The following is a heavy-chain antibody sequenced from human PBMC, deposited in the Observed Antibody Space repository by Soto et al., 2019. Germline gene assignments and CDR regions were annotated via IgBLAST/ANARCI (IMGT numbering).Heavy chain of an antibody. D-gene: IGHD3-22*01. CDR3: ARQPNYYDSSGYYRPYYFDY. Sequence: LSLTCTVSGGSISSYYWSWIRQPPGKGLEWIGYIYYSGSTNYNPSLKSRVTISVDTSKNQFSLKLSSVTAADTAVYYCARQPNYYDSSGYYRPYYFDYWGQGTLVTVSS. CDR1: GGSISSYY. J-gene: IGHJ4*02. CDR2: IYYSGST. V-gene: IGHV4-59*08.